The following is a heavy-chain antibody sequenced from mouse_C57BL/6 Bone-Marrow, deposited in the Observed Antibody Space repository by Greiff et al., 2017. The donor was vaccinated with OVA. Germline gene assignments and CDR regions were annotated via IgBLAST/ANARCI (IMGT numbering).Heavy chain of an antibody. J-gene: IGHJ2*01. CDR3: AIYDYDDY. Sequence: EVQLQQSGPELVKPGASVKISCKASGYTFTDYYMNWVKQSHGKSLEWIGDINPNNGGTSYNQKFKGKATLTVDKSSSTAYMELRSLTSEDSAVYYCAIYDYDDYWGQGTTLTVSS. CDR2: INPNNGGT. D-gene: IGHD2-4*01. V-gene: IGHV1-26*01. CDR1: GYTFTDYY.